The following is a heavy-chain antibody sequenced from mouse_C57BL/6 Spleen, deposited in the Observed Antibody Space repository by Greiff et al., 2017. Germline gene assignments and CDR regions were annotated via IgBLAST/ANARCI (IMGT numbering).Heavy chain of an antibody. D-gene: IGHD1-1*01. Sequence: QVQLQQPGAELVRPGTSVKLSCKASGYTFTSYWMHWVKQRPGQGLEWIGVIDPSDSYTNYNQKFKGKATLTVDTSSSTAYMQLSSLTSEDSAVYYCAKPTTVVASYYAMGYWGQGTSVTVSS. CDR3: AKPTTVVASYYAMGY. V-gene: IGHV1-59*01. CDR1: GYTFTSYW. J-gene: IGHJ4*01. CDR2: IDPSDSYT.